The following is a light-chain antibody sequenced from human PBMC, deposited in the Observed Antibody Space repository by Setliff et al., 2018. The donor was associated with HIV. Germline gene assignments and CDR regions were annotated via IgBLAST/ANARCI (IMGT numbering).Light chain of an antibody. J-gene: IGKJ1*01. CDR2: AAS. CDR1: QSISSY. CDR3: QQSYSTPRT. V-gene: IGKV1-39*01. Sequence: DIQMTQSPSSLSASVGDRVTITCRASQSISSYLNWYHQTPGKAPKLLIYAASSLQSGVPSRFSGGGSGTDFILTISSLQPEDFATYYCQQSYSTPRTFGQGTK.